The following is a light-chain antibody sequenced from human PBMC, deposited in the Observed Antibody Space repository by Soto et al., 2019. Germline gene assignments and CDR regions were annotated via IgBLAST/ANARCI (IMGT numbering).Light chain of an antibody. CDR3: QQSYSTLIT. V-gene: IGKV1-39*01. CDR1: QSISSY. J-gene: IGKJ5*01. Sequence: DSQMTQSPSSVSSSLGYIFPITGRASQSISSYLNWYQQKPGKAPKLLIYAASSLQSGVPSRFSGSGSGTDFTLTISSLQPEDFATYYCQQSYSTLITFGQGTRLE. CDR2: AAS.